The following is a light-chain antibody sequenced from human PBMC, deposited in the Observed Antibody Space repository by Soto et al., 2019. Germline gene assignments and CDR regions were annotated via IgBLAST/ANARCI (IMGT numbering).Light chain of an antibody. V-gene: IGKV1-39*01. CDR2: AAS. Sequence: DIQFTQSPSSLSASVGDRVSIFCRASQSISNYLNWYQQKPGKAPKVLIFAASRLQSGVPSRFSGSGSGTDFTLTISSLQPEDFATYYCQQSYTRTFGQGTKVDIK. J-gene: IGKJ1*01. CDR1: QSISNY. CDR3: QQSYTRT.